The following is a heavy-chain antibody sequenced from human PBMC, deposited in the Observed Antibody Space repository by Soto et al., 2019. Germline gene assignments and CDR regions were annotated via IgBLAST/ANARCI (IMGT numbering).Heavy chain of an antibody. D-gene: IGHD3-16*02. J-gene: IGHJ4*02. Sequence: PGGSLRLSCAASGFTFSSYAMSWVRQAPGKGLEWVSAISGSGGSTYYADSVKGRFTISRDNSKNTLYLQMNSLRAEDTAVYYCEKDYRWRDRQWTFDYWGQGTLVTVYS. CDR1: GFTFSSYA. CDR2: ISGSGGST. CDR3: EKDYRWRDRQWTFDY. V-gene: IGHV3-23*01.